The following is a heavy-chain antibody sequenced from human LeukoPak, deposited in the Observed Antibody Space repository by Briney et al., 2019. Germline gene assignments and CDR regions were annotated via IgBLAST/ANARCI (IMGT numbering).Heavy chain of an antibody. CDR3: ARDYVLYHMDV. CDR1: GFTVSSNY. V-gene: IGHV3-53*01. Sequence: GGSLRLSCAASGFTVSSNYMSWVRQAPGKGLEWVSVIYSGGSTYYADSVKGRFTISRDNSKNTLYLQMNSLRAEDTAVYYCARDYVLYHMDVWGKGTTVTISS. J-gene: IGHJ6*03. CDR2: IYSGGST. D-gene: IGHD3-16*01.